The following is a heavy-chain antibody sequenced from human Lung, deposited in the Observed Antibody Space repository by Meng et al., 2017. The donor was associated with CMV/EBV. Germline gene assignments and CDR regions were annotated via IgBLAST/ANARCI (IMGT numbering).Heavy chain of an antibody. D-gene: IGHD4-11*01. CDR3: ASTETTVIVDAFDI. CDR2: IIPIFGTA. CDR1: GGTFSSYA. J-gene: IGHJ3*02. V-gene: IGHV1-69*05. Sequence: XXSCXASGGTFSSYAISWVRQAPGQGLEWMGGIIPIFGTANYAQKFQGRVTITTDESTSTAYMELSSLRSEDTAVYYCASTETTVIVDAFDIWGQGTMVTVSS.